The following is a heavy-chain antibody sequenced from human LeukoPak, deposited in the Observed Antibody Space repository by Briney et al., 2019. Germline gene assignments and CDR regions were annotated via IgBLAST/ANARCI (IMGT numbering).Heavy chain of an antibody. CDR1: GFTFSSYN. CDR3: ARYGSYPEAFDY. Sequence: GGSLRLSCAASGFTFSSYNMNWVRQAPGKGLEWVSYIRSSGNPIYYADSVKGRFTISRDNAKNSVYLQMNSLRDEDTAVYYCARYGSYPEAFDYWGQGTLVTVSS. V-gene: IGHV3-48*02. J-gene: IGHJ4*02. CDR2: IRSSGNPI. D-gene: IGHD1-26*01.